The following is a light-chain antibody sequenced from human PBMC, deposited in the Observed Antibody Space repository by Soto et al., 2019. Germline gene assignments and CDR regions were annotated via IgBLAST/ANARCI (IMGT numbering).Light chain of an antibody. CDR2: NAV. J-gene: IGKJ1*01. CDR3: QLYDTSPLT. Sequence: EIVLTQSPGTLSLSPGERATLSCRASPSVSGTSLAWYQQKPGQAPRLLIFNAVSRAAGIPDRFSGSGSGTDFSLTISRLEPEDFAMYYCQLYDTSPLTFGQGTKVDIK. CDR1: PSVSGTS. V-gene: IGKV3-20*01.